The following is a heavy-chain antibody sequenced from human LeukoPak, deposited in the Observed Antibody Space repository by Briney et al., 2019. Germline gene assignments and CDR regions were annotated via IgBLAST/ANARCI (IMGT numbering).Heavy chain of an antibody. CDR1: GGSISSSSYY. V-gene: IGHV4-39*07. Sequence: RTSETLSLTCTVSGGSISSSSYYWGWIRQPPGKGLEWIGSIYYSGSTYYNPSLKSRVTISVDTSKNQFSLKLSSVTAADTAVYYCAREIEDTAMVDYWGQGTLVTVSS. J-gene: IGHJ4*02. D-gene: IGHD5-18*01. CDR3: AREIEDTAMVDY. CDR2: IYYSGST.